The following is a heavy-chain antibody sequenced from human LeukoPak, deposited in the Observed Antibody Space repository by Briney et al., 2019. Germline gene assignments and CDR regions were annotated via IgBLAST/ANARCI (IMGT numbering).Heavy chain of an antibody. D-gene: IGHD3-10*01. CDR1: GFTFSSYW. CDR2: IKQDGSEK. Sequence: PGGSLRLSCAASGFTFSSYWMSWARQAPGKGLEWVANIKQDGSEKYYVDSVKGRFTISRDNAKNSLYLQMNSLRAEDTAVYYCARDRVTMVRGVNYYFDYWGQGTVVTDSS. V-gene: IGHV3-7*05. CDR3: ARDRVTMVRGVNYYFDY. J-gene: IGHJ4*02.